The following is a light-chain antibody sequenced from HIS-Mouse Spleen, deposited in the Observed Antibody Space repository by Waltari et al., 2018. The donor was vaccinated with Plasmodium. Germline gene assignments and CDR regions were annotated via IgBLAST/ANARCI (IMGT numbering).Light chain of an antibody. Sequence: DIGMNQSPDSLAVSLGERATINSTSSQSVLYSSNNKNYLAWYQQQPGQPPKLPIYWASTRESGVPDRFSGSGSGTDFTLTISSLQAEDVAVYYCQQYYSTPYTFGQGTKLEIK. CDR2: WAS. V-gene: IGKV4-1*01. CDR3: QQYYSTPYT. J-gene: IGKJ2*01. CDR1: QSVLYSSNNKNY.